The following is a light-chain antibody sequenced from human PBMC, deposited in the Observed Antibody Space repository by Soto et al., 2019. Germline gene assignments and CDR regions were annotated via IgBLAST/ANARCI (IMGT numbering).Light chain of an antibody. V-gene: IGKV3D-15*01. CDR3: EQYNNSFSIT. CDR2: DAS. Sequence: EIVLTQSPATLSLSPGERATLSCRASQSVSSYLAWYQQKPGQAPRLLIYDASSRATGIPARFSGSGSGTEFTLTISSLQPEDFAVYYCEQYNNSFSITFGQGTRLEIK. J-gene: IGKJ5*01. CDR1: QSVSSY.